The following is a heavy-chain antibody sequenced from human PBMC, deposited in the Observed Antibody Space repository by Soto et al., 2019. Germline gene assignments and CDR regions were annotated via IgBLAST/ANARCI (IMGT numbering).Heavy chain of an antibody. D-gene: IGHD3-3*01. CDR2: IYTSGST. Sequence: SETLSLTCTVSGGSISSYYWSWIRQPAGKGLEWIGRIYTSGSTNYNPSLKSRVTMSVDTSKNQFSLKLSSVTATDTAVYYCARGGPYDFWSGYYNDNWFDPWGQGTLVTVSS. CDR1: GGSISSYY. CDR3: ARGGPYDFWSGYYNDNWFDP. J-gene: IGHJ5*02. V-gene: IGHV4-4*07.